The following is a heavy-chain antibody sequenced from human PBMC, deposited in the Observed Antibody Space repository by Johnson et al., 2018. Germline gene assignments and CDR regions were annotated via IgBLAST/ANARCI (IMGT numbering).Heavy chain of an antibody. V-gene: IGHV3-7*01. Sequence: VQLVESGGGLVQPGGSLRLSCAASGFTFSDYWLSWVRQAPGKGLEWVANIKEDGSERYYVDSMKGRFTISRDNAKNSLYLQMNSLRAEDTAVYYCARVRWFGEFVYFDFWGQGTLVTVSS. CDR3: ARVRWFGEFVYFDF. CDR2: IKEDGSER. D-gene: IGHD3-10*01. CDR1: GFTFSDYW. J-gene: IGHJ4*02.